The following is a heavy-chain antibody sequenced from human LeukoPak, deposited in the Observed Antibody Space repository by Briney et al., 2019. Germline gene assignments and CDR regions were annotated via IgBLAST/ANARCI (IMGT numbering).Heavy chain of an antibody. CDR2: IYYSGNT. CDR1: GGSISSYY. Sequence: SETLSPTCTVSGGSISSYYWSWIRQPPGKGLEWIGYIYYSGNTNYNPSLKSRVTMSVDTSKNQFSLKLSSVTAADTAVYYCARSSFTAVGYFDLWGRGILVTVSS. V-gene: IGHV4-59*01. D-gene: IGHD6-19*01. CDR3: ARSSFTAVGYFDL. J-gene: IGHJ2*01.